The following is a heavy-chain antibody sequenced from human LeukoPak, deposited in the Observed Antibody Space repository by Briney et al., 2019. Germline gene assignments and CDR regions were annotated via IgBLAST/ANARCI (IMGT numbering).Heavy chain of an antibody. V-gene: IGHV3-23*01. D-gene: IGHD1-26*01. CDR3: AKPLYSGSYSFDY. CDR1: GFTFSDYA. J-gene: IGHJ4*02. Sequence: GGSLRLSCAASGFTFSDYALSWVRQAPGKGLEWVSVISGSGDSTYHADSVKGRFTISRDNFRNTLYLQMTSLRAEDTAVYYCAKPLYSGSYSFDYWGQGTLVTVSS. CDR2: ISGSGDST.